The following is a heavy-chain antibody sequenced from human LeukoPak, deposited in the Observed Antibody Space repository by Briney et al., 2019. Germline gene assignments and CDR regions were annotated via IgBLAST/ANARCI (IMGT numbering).Heavy chain of an antibody. CDR2: ISGSGGST. CDR3: AKGEGSYSSSWYTARQEQAWSYYYGMDV. V-gene: IGHV3-23*01. Sequence: GGSLRLSCAASGFTFSSYAMSWVRQAPGKGLEWVSAISGSGGSTYYADSVKGRFTISRDNSKNTLYLQMNSLRAEDTAVYYCAKGEGSYSSSWYTARQEQAWSYYYGMDVWGQGTTVTVSS. CDR1: GFTFSSYA. D-gene: IGHD6-13*01. J-gene: IGHJ6*02.